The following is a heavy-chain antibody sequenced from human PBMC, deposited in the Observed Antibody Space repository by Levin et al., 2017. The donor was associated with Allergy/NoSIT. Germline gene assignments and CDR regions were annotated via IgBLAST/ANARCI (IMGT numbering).Heavy chain of an antibody. Sequence: GESLKISCAASGFTFSSYGMHWVRQAPGKGLEWVAVISYDGSNKYYADSVKGRFTISRDNSKNTLYLQMNSLRAEDTAVYYCAKDTYYDSSETLDYWGQGTLVTVSS. CDR2: ISYDGSNK. V-gene: IGHV3-30*18. J-gene: IGHJ4*02. CDR1: GFTFSSYG. CDR3: AKDTYYDSSETLDY. D-gene: IGHD3-22*01.